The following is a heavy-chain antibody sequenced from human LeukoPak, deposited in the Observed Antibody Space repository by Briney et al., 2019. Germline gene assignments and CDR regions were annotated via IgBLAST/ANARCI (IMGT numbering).Heavy chain of an antibody. V-gene: IGHV1-69*13. D-gene: IGHD5-18*01. CDR2: IIPIFGTA. CDR3: VRAERTAITHDY. CDR1: GGTFSSYA. J-gene: IGHJ4*02. Sequence: SVKVSCKASGGTFSSYAISWVRQAPGQGLEWMGGIIPIFGTANYAQKFQGRVTITADESTSTAYMELSSLRSDDTAVYYCVRAERTAITHDYWGQGTLVTVSS.